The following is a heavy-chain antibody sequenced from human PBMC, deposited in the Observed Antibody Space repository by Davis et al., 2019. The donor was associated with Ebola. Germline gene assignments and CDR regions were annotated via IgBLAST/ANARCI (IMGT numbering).Heavy chain of an antibody. CDR2: INHSGRT. CDR3: ARGGGYGGYGMDV. Sequence: MPSETLSLTCAVYGVSFSGYYWNWIRQPPGKGLEWIGEINHSGRTNYNPSLKSRVTMSVDTSQNQFSLRVRSVTAADTAVYYCARGGGYGGYGMDVWGQGTTVTVSS. V-gene: IGHV4-34*01. CDR1: GVSFSGYY. J-gene: IGHJ6*02. D-gene: IGHD6-25*01.